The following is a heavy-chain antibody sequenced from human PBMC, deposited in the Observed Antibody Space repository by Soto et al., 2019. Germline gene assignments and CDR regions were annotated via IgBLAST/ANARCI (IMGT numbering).Heavy chain of an antibody. Sequence: GGSLRLSCEASGFNFRDFWMHWVRQPPGKGPEWLSNIPSDGRDVSYADSVRGRFTISRDDARNTLYLQMSDLRVEDTAIYYCTRDDSGLGIDYWGQGTQVTSPQ. V-gene: IGHV3-74*01. D-gene: IGHD1-26*01. J-gene: IGHJ4*02. CDR2: IPSDGRDV. CDR3: TRDDSGLGIDY. CDR1: GFNFRDFW.